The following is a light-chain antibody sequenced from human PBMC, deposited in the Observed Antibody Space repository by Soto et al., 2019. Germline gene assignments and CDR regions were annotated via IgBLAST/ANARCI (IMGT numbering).Light chain of an antibody. Sequence: EIVLTQSPGTLSLSPGERATLSCRAGQTVSSNYLAWYQQKPGQAPRLLIYAASTRATGIPDRFSGSGSGTDFTLSISRLEPEDFAVYYCQLYGTSPKPFGQGTKVEIK. V-gene: IGKV3-20*01. CDR1: QTVSSNY. CDR2: AAS. CDR3: QLYGTSPKP. J-gene: IGKJ1*01.